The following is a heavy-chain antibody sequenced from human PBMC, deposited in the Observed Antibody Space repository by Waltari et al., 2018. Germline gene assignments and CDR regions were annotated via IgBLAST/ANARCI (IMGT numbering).Heavy chain of an antibody. CDR3: VRDLAGVGGH. V-gene: IGHV3-74*01. J-gene: IGHJ4*02. D-gene: IGHD3-16*01. CDR1: GLTFGSNW. CDR2: TNEDGSTT. Sequence: EVQLVESGGGLVQPGGSLRLSCAASGLTFGSNWMHWVRQVPGKGLVWVSRTNEDGSTTNYADSVRGRFTISRDNAKDTLFLQMNSLRVDDTAVYYCVRDLAGVGGHWGQGALVTVSS.